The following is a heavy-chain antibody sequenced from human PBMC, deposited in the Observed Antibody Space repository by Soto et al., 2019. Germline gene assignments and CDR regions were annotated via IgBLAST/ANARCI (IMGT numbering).Heavy chain of an antibody. CDR2: IYHSGST. V-gene: IGHV4-4*02. J-gene: IGHJ5*02. D-gene: IGHD3-9*01. CDR1: GGSISSSNW. Sequence: QVQLQESGPGLVKPSGTLSLTCAVSGGSISSSNWWSWVRQPPGKGLEWIGEIYHSGSTNYNPSLKSRVTISVDTSKNQFSLKLSSVTAADTAVYYCARVQKVWLSVMGWFDPWGQGTLVTVSS. CDR3: ARVQKVWLSVMGWFDP.